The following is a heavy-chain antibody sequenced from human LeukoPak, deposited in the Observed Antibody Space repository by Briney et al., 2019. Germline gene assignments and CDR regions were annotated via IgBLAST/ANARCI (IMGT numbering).Heavy chain of an antibody. D-gene: IGHD3-10*02. V-gene: IGHV4-34*01. CDR2: INHSGST. CDR3: ARGDVDPYVFDI. J-gene: IGHJ3*02. CDR1: GGSFSGYY. Sequence: WETLSLTCAVYGGSFSGYYWSWIRQPPGKGLEWIGEINHSGSTNYNPSLKSRVTISVDTSKNQFSLKVNSVIAADTAVYYCARGDVDPYVFDIWGQGTMVTVSS.